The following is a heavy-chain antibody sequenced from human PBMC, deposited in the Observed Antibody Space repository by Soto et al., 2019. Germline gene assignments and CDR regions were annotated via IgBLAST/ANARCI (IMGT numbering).Heavy chain of an antibody. CDR3: ARRTTSAYWYFDL. V-gene: IGHV5-51*01. Sequence: EVQLVQPGAEVKEPGESLKISCKGSGYSFTSYWIGWVRQMPGKGLEWMGVIYPGDSDTRYSPSFQGQVTISADKSISTAYLQWSSLKASDTAMYYCARRTTSAYWYFDLWGRGTLVTVSS. J-gene: IGHJ2*01. CDR1: GYSFTSYW. D-gene: IGHD4-17*01. CDR2: IYPGDSDT.